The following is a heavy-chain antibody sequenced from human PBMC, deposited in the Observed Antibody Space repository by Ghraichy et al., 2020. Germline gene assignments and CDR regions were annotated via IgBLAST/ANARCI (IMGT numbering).Heavy chain of an antibody. J-gene: IGHJ4*02. CDR3: AMTSFEYVWGSFRE. V-gene: IGHV4-39*01. D-gene: IGHD3-16*02. CDR1: GASITSQSHY. CDR2: VYSSGTA. Sequence: SETLSLTCTVSGASITSQSHYWGWIRQPPGGGREWIGSVYSSGTAYYNPSLKSRVTISVDTSNNQFSLKVNSVTAADTAIYYCAMTSFEYVWGSFREWGQGTLVTVSS.